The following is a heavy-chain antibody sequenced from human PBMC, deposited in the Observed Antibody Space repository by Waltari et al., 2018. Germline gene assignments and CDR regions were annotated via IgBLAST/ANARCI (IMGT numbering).Heavy chain of an antibody. CDR3: AKLRPGRGFDY. CDR1: GLTFAAMP. Sequence: EVQLLESGGGLVQPGGSLDSSVQPSGLTFAAMPRAWVRRAPGKGLDGVSAIRGMGGSTYYADSVKGRFTISRDNSKNTLYLQMNSLRAEDTAVYYCAKLRPGRGFDYWGQGTLVTVSS. J-gene: IGHJ4*02. CDR2: IRGMGGST. D-gene: IGHD3-10*01. V-gene: IGHV3-23*01.